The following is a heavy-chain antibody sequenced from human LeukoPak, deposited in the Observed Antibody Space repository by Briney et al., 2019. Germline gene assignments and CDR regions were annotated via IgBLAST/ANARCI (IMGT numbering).Heavy chain of an antibody. J-gene: IGHJ6*03. D-gene: IGHD5-12*01. CDR1: GFTFTSYA. CDR2: ISGSGGST. Sequence: GGSLRLSCAASGFTFTSYAMSWVRQAPGKGLEWVSAISGSGGSTYYADSVKGRFTLSRDNSKNPLDLQMNSPRAEDTAGYYCAKGGGYSGYVSHYYYYRDVWGKGTTVTVSS. CDR3: AKGGGYSGYVSHYYYYRDV. V-gene: IGHV3-23*01.